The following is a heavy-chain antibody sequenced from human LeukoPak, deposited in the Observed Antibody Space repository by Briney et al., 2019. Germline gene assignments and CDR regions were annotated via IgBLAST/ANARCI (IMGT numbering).Heavy chain of an antibody. CDR2: IYSGGST. Sequence: GSLRLSCAASGFTVSSNYMSWVRQAPGKGLEWVSVIYSGGSTYYADSVKGRFTISRDNSKNTLYLQMNSLRAEGTAVYYCARDTKNRGFEYWGQGTLVTVSS. D-gene: IGHD2-2*01. CDR1: GFTVSSNY. V-gene: IGHV3-53*01. J-gene: IGHJ4*02. CDR3: ARDTKNRGFEY.